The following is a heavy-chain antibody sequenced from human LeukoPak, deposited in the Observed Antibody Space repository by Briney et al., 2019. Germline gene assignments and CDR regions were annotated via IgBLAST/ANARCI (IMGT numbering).Heavy chain of an antibody. CDR3: ARDPRYCSGGSCYSDWFDP. Sequence: GGSLRLSCAASGFTFSSCWMHWVRQAPGKGLVWVSRINSDGSSTSYADSVKGRFTISRDNAKNTLYLQMNSLGAEDTAVYYCARDPRYCSGGSCYSDWFDPWGQGTLVTVSS. V-gene: IGHV3-74*01. CDR2: INSDGSST. CDR1: GFTFSSCW. J-gene: IGHJ5*02. D-gene: IGHD2-15*01.